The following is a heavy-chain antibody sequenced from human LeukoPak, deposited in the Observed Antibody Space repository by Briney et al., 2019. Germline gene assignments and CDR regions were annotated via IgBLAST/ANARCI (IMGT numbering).Heavy chain of an antibody. CDR3: ARHSPDPYYYYMDV. Sequence: SETLSLTCTVSGGSISSYYWSWIRQPPGKGLEWIGYIYYSGSTNYNPSLKSRVTISVNTSKNQFSLKLSSVTAADTAVYYCARHSPDPYYYYMDVWGKGTTVTVSS. CDR1: GGSISSYY. V-gene: IGHV4-59*08. J-gene: IGHJ6*03. CDR2: IYYSGST.